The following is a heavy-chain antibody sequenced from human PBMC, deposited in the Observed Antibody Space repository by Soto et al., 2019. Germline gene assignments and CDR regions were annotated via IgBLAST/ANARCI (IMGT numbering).Heavy chain of an antibody. CDR2: IHYSGII. J-gene: IGHJ4*02. Sequence: QVQLQESGPGLVKPSQTLSLTCTVSGASISSGLYYWNWIRHIPGKGLEWIGCIHYSGIIYSNPSLQSRLIISVDTSDNQFTLKLTSVTAADTAVYYCARGPDHAKACYWGQGSLVTVSS. CDR3: ARGPDHAKACY. V-gene: IGHV4-30-4*08. CDR1: GASISSGLYY.